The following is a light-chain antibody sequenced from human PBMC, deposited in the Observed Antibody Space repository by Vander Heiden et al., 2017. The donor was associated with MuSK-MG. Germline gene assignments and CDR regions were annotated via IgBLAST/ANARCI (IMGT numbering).Light chain of an antibody. CDR3: QHENNWPWT. V-gene: IGKV3-15*01. Sequence: EIVMTQPATLSVSPGERASLSCRASQSVYSNLAWYQQKPGQAPRLLIYGASTRATGIPARFSGSGSGTEFTLSISSLQAEDFAVYSCQHENNWPWTFGQGTKVEIK. J-gene: IGKJ1*01. CDR1: QSVYSN. CDR2: GAS.